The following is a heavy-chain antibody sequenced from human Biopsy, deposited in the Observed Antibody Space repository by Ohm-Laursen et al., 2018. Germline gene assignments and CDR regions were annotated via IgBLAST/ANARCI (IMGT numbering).Heavy chain of an antibody. J-gene: IGHJ4*02. CDR1: GGSVSSNVAY. V-gene: IGHV4-39*01. CDR3: ARRGSGGRSFDY. D-gene: IGHD2-15*01. Sequence: SETLSLTCTVSGGSVSSNVAYWAWIRQPPGKGLESIGSIFYSGITYYNPSLQSRVTMSVDTSKNQFSLNLTSVTVADTAVFYCARRGSGGRSFDYWGQGSLVTVSS. CDR2: IFYSGIT.